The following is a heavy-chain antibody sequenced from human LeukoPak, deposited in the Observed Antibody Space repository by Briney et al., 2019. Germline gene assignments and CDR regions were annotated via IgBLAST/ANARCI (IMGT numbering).Heavy chain of an antibody. CDR2: ISSSSSYI. CDR1: GFTFSGYS. J-gene: IGHJ4*02. D-gene: IGHD3-22*01. Sequence: GGSLRLSCAASGFTFSGYSMNWVRQAPGKGLEWVSSISSSSSYIYYADSVKGRFTISRDNAKNSLYLQMNSLRAEDTAVYYCARGLFLTTDSSGEFDYWGQGTLVTVSS. CDR3: ARGLFLTTDSSGEFDY. V-gene: IGHV3-21*01.